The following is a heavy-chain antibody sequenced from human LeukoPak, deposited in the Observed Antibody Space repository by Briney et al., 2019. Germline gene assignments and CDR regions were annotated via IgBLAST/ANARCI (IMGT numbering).Heavy chain of an antibody. Sequence: PGGSLRLSCAASGFTFSSYNMNWVRQAPGKGLEWVSHITGSSGSIYYADSVKGRFTISRDNAKNSLYLQMNSLGDEDTAVYYCARGGIYPLDYWGQGTLVTVSS. J-gene: IGHJ4*02. CDR2: ITGSSGSI. CDR3: ARGGIYPLDY. V-gene: IGHV3-48*02. CDR1: GFTFSSYN. D-gene: IGHD1-26*01.